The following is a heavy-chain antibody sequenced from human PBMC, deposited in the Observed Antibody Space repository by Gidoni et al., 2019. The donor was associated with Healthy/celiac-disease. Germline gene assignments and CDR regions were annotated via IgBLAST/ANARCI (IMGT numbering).Heavy chain of an antibody. Sequence: VQLPQSAPGLVKPSQTLSLTCAIFGDRAVSNSSACNWIRQSPSRGLEWLGRTYYRTKWYNDYAVSVNSRITINRDTSKNQFSLQMNSVTQEDRAVYYCARVSLWSPDDIWSGSTGDYYYDMDVWGKGTTVTVSS. CDR3: ARVSLWSPDDIWSGSTGDYYYDMDV. V-gene: IGHV6-1*01. CDR1: GDRAVSNSSA. CDR2: TYYRTKWYN. J-gene: IGHJ6*03. D-gene: IGHD3-3*01.